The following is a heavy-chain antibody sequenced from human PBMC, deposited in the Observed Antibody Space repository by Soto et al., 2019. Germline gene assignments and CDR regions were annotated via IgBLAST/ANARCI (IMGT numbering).Heavy chain of an antibody. CDR2: ISSSSSYI. CDR3: ARIGATVTTSYYYMDV. D-gene: IGHD4-17*01. CDR1: GFTFSSYS. J-gene: IGHJ6*03. V-gene: IGHV3-21*01. Sequence: GGSLRLSCAASGFTFSSYSMNWVRQAPGKGLEWVSSISSSSSYIYYADSVKGRFTISRDNAKNSLYLQMNSLRAEDTAVYYCARIGATVTTSYYYMDVWGKGTKVTVSS.